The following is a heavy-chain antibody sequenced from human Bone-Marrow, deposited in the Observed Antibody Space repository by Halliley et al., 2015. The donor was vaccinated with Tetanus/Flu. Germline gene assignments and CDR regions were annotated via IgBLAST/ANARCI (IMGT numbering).Heavy chain of an antibody. CDR2: IYHSGIT. Sequence: TLSPTCNVSDGSISRDGYYWTWIRHHPGRGLEWIGYIYHSGITFSDPSLKSRSTISIDTSKNHFSLRLNSVTAADTAVYYCARAVVRPRFYYGMDVWGQGTTVTVSS. CDR1: DGSISRDGYY. V-gene: IGHV4-31*03. J-gene: IGHJ6*02. CDR3: ARAVVRPRFYYGMDV. D-gene: IGHD3-3*01.